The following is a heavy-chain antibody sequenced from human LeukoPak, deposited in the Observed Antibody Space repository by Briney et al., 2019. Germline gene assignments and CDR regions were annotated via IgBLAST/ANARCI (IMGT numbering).Heavy chain of an antibody. CDR2: ISAYNGNT. Sequence: GASVKVSCKASGYTFTGYYMHWVRQAPGQGLEWMGWISAYNGNTNYAQHLQGRVTMTTDTSTSTAYMDLRGLRSDDTAVYYRATDSPLDMATVRSIEFDYWGQGTLVTVSS. CDR3: ATDSPLDMATVRSIEFDY. J-gene: IGHJ4*02. D-gene: IGHD5-24*01. CDR1: GYTFTGYY. V-gene: IGHV1-18*04.